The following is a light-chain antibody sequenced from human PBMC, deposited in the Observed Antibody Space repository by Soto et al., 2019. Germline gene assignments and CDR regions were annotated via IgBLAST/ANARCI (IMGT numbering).Light chain of an antibody. CDR2: DVS. J-gene: IGLJ2*01. CDR3: SSFTIRSTVL. Sequence: QSALTQPASVSGSPGQSITISCSGTNTDVGAYNYVSWYQQHPGKAPKLIISDVSHRPSGVSDRFSGSKSGNTASLSISGLQAEDEADYYCSSFTIRSTVLFGGGTKLTVL. V-gene: IGLV2-14*01. CDR1: NTDVGAYNY.